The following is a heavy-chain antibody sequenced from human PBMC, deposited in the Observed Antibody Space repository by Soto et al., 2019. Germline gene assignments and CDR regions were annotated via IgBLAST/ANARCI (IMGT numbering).Heavy chain of an antibody. J-gene: IGHJ3*02. CDR2: IIPIFGTA. CDR1: GGTFSSYA. D-gene: IGHD5-12*01. Sequence: QVQLVQSGAEVKKPGSSVKVSCKASGGTFSSYAISWVRQAPGQGLEWMGGIIPIFGTANYAQKFQGRVTITADESNSTAYTELSSLRSEDTDVYYCARPSIVATNLNAFDIWGQGTMFTVSS. CDR3: ARPSIVATNLNAFDI. V-gene: IGHV1-69*01.